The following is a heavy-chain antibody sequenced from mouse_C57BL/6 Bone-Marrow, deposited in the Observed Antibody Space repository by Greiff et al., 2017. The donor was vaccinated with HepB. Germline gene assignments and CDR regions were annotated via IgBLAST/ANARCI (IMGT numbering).Heavy chain of an antibody. J-gene: IGHJ3*01. CDR3: ARERGLLLLGFAY. CDR2: ISDGGSYT. Sequence: DVMLVESGGGLVKPGGSLKLSCAASGFTFSSYAMSWVRQTPEKRLEWVATISDGGSYTYYPDNVKGRFTISRDNAKNNLYLQMSHLKSEDTAMYYCARERGLLLLGFAYWGQGTLVTVSA. CDR1: GFTFSSYA. D-gene: IGHD1-1*01. V-gene: IGHV5-4*01.